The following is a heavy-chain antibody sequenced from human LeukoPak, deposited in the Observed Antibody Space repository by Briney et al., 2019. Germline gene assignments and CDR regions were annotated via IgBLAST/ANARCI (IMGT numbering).Heavy chain of an antibody. J-gene: IGHJ4*02. V-gene: IGHV1-69*13. CDR3: ARGYSSGWYFY. CDR1: GGTFITFG. CDR2: IIPIFGTA. Sequence: GASVKVSCKASGGTFITFGITWVRQAPGQGLEWMGGIIPIFGTANYAQKFQGRVTITADESTSTAYMELSSLRSEDTAVYYCARGYSSGWYFYWGQGTLVTVSS. D-gene: IGHD6-19*01.